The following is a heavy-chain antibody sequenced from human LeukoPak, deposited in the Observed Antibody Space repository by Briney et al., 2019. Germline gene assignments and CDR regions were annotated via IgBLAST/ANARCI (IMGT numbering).Heavy chain of an antibody. V-gene: IGHV4-4*02. Sequence: KPSETLSLTCGVSGGSISTTNWWTWVRQPPGEGLEWIGEVHLSGRTHYNPSLESRATMSVDMSENHISLRLTSVTAADTAVYYCAREGGPYRPLDYSGQGTLVTVSS. J-gene: IGHJ4*02. CDR3: AREGGPYRPLDY. CDR1: GGSISTTNW. CDR2: VHLSGRT.